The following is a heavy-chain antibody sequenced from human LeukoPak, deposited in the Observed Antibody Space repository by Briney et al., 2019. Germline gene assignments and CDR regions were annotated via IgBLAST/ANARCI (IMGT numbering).Heavy chain of an antibody. V-gene: IGHV4-59*11. Sequence: PSETLSLTCTVSGGSISSHYWSWIRQPPGKGLEWIGYIYYSGSTNYNPSLKSRVTISVDTSKNQFSLKLSSVTAAGTAVYYCARDIPSYSSVNAFDIWGQGTMVTVSS. D-gene: IGHD6-25*01. CDR1: GGSISSHY. CDR3: ARDIPSYSSVNAFDI. CDR2: IYYSGST. J-gene: IGHJ3*02.